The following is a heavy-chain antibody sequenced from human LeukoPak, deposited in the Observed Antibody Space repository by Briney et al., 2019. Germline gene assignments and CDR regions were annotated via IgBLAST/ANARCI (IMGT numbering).Heavy chain of an antibody. CDR3: ARDRRYYYDSSGYRAFDY. Sequence: ASVKVSCKASGYTFTGYYMHWVRQAPGQGLEWMGWINPNSGGTNYAQKLQGRVTMTTDTSTSTAYMELRSLRSDDTAVYYCARDRRYYYDSSGYRAFDYWGQGTLVTVSS. J-gene: IGHJ4*02. D-gene: IGHD3-22*01. CDR2: INPNSGGT. V-gene: IGHV1-2*02. CDR1: GYTFTGYY.